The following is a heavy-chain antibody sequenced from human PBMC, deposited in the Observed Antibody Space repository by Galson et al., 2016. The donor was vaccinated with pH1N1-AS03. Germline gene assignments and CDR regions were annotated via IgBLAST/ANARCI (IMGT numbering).Heavy chain of an antibody. CDR1: GFTVSNSY. Sequence: SLRLSCAASGFTVSNSYLSWVRQAPGKGLEWVSIIYNDDTTYYADSLKGRFTISRDNSKNTLYLQMNSLRAEDTAVYYCARWSRGDNFASLDPWGQGTLVTVSS. CDR3: ARWSRGDNFASLDP. J-gene: IGHJ5*02. D-gene: IGHD4-23*01. CDR2: IYNDDTT. V-gene: IGHV3-53*01.